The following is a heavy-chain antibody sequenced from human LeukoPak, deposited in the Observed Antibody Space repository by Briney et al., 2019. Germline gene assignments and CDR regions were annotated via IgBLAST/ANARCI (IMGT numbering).Heavy chain of an antibody. CDR1: GDSMTSYY. J-gene: IGHJ4*02. D-gene: IGHD3/OR15-3a*01. V-gene: IGHV4-59*01. CDR2: IDSSGNT. CDR3: ARAFDFRIWFDF. Sequence: PSETLSLTCTVSGDSMTSYYWTWLRHSPGKGLEWIGYIDSSGNTKYNPSPKSRVTILLDTSKPQFSLRLTSLTAADTAVYYCARAFDFRIWFDFWGQGALVTVTS.